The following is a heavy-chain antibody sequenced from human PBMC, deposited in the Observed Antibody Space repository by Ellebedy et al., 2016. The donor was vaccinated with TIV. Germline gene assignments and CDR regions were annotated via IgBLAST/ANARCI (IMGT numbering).Heavy chain of an antibody. CDR2: IYRGGHI. V-gene: IGHV3-53*01. J-gene: IGHJ3*02. CDR1: GFAVSTNY. CDR3: ARGRDEWNDLDAFDI. D-gene: IGHD1-1*01. Sequence: PGGSLRLSCAASGFAVSTNYMNWVRQAPGKGLEWVSVIYRGGHIYYTDSVKGRFIISSDNFKNTLNLQMNSLRAEDTALYYCARGRDEWNDLDAFDIWGRGTMVIVSS.